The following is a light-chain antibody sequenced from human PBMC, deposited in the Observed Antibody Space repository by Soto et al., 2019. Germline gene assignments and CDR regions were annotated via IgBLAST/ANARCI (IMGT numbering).Light chain of an antibody. CDR2: GAS. V-gene: IGKV3-15*01. Sequence: EIVMTQSPATLSVSPGERATLSCRASQSVSSNLAWYQQKPGQAPRLLIYGASTRATGIPARFSGSGSGTEFTLPIGSLQCEDFAVYYCQQYNNWTLYTFGQGTKLEIK. J-gene: IGKJ2*01. CDR1: QSVSSN. CDR3: QQYNNWTLYT.